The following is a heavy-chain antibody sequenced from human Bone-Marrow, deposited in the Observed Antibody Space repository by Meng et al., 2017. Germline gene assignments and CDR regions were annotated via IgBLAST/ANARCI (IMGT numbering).Heavy chain of an antibody. CDR1: GGSISSGGYY. Sequence: SETLSLTCTASGGSISSGGYYWSWIRQHPGKGLEWIGYIYYSGSTYYNPSLKSWVTISVDKSKSQFSLKLSSVTAADTAVYYCARVRGGIAAAGTGFDYWGQGTLVTVSS. CDR3: ARVRGGIAAAGTGFDY. D-gene: IGHD6-13*01. J-gene: IGHJ4*02. V-gene: IGHV4-31*03. CDR2: IYYSGST.